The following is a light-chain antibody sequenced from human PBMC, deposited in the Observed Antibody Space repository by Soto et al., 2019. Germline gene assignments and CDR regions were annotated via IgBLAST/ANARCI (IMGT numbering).Light chain of an antibody. CDR3: QQYGTSEII. CDR2: DTS. V-gene: IGKV3-20*01. J-gene: IGKJ5*01. CDR1: QSLTNSF. Sequence: PGTLSLSPGERATLSCRASQSLTNSFMAWYQQKPGQASRLLIYDTSSRASGIPDRFSGSGSGTDLTITISRLETEDVEVFDCQQYGTSEIIFGQGTRLEIK.